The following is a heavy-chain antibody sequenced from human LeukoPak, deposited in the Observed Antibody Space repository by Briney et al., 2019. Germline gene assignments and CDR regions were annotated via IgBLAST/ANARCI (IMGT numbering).Heavy chain of an antibody. CDR3: ARDSGTTGEVKFDP. Sequence: PSETLSLICTVSGGSVSRYYWSWIRQSAGKGLEWIGRIYNSGSTTYNPSLKSRVTMSIDTSKNQFSLKLTSVIVADTAAYYCARDSGTTGEVKFDPWGQGTLVTVSS. J-gene: IGHJ5*02. CDR1: GGSVSRYY. V-gene: IGHV4-4*07. D-gene: IGHD3-10*01. CDR2: IYNSGST.